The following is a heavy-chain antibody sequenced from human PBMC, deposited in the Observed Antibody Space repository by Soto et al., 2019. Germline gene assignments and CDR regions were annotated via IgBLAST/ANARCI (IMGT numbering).Heavy chain of an antibody. V-gene: IGHV5-51*03. CDR2: IYPGDSDT. D-gene: IGHD6-13*01. Sequence: EVYLAQSGAEVKKPGESLKISCKGSGYNFNRYWIGWVRQMPGKGLEWMGDIYPGDSDTRYSPSLQGQVTISADKSSSAAYLQWSSLQASDTATYYCARSLVNGTYEAVDIWGQGTMVTVSS. CDR3: ARSLVNGTYEAVDI. J-gene: IGHJ3*02. CDR1: GYNFNRYW.